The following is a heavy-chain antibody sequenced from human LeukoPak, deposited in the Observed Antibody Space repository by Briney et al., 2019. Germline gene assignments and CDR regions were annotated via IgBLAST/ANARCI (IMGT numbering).Heavy chain of an antibody. Sequence: RGSLRLSCAASGFTFSSYSMNWVRQAPGKGLEWVSSISSSSSYIYYADSVKGRFTISRDNAKNSLYLQMNSLRAEDTAVYYCARERSGYGFDYWGQGTLVTVSS. V-gene: IGHV3-21*01. CDR3: ARERSGYGFDY. D-gene: IGHD3-3*01. CDR1: GFTFSSYS. J-gene: IGHJ4*02. CDR2: ISSSSSYI.